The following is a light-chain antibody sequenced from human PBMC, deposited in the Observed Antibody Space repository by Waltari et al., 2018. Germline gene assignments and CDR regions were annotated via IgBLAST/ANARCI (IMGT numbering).Light chain of an antibody. CDR2: DAS. CDR3: QQYDNLTPMT. J-gene: IGKJ5*01. Sequence: DIQMTQSPSSLSASVGDRVTITCQASQDIINYFKWSQQKPGKAPKLLIYDASNLETGVRSRFSGSGSGTDFTFTISSLQPEDIATDYCQQYDNLTPMTFGQGTRLEIK. CDR1: QDIINY. V-gene: IGKV1-33*01.